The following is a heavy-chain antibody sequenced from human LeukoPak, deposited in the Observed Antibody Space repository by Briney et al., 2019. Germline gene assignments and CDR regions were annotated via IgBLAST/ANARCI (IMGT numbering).Heavy chain of an antibody. CDR1: GFTFSNYW. J-gene: IGHJ4*02. D-gene: IGHD3-10*01. Sequence: HPGGSLRLSCAASGFTFSNYWMSWVRQAPGKGLEWLANINQDGSEMYYVDSVKGRLPISRDNGKNSLYLQINSLRADDTAVYYCARNPASYGLENYYRKGWRYFDYWGQGTLVTVSS. CDR2: INQDGSEM. V-gene: IGHV3-7*01. CDR3: ARNPASYGLENYYRKGWRYFDY.